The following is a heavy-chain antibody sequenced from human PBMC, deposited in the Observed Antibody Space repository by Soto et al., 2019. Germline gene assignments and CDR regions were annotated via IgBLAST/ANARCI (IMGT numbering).Heavy chain of an antibody. J-gene: IGHJ6*03. CDR1: GVSLIDYF. D-gene: IGHD2-21*01. V-gene: IGHV4-34*01. CDR3: ARGGISHWAYFYYMDV. Sequence: SETLSLTCVVSGVSLIDYFWILIRPPPGMALEWIGEINHLGSINYNPSLKSRVTMSVDTSKNQFSLTLNSVTAADTATYYCARGGISHWAYFYYMDVWDRGTTVTVSS. CDR2: INHLGSI.